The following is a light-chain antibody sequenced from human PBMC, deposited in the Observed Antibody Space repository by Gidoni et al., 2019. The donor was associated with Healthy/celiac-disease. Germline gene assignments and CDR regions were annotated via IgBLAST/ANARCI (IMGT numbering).Light chain of an antibody. V-gene: IGKV3-11*01. J-gene: IGKJ3*01. CDR3: QQRSNWPHT. CDR2: DAS. CDR1: QGVSSY. Sequence: EIVLTQSPATLSLSPGERATLSCKASQGVSSYFAWYQQKPGQAPRLLIYDASNRATGIPARFSGSGSGTDFTLTISSLEPEDFAVYYCQQRSNWPHTFGPGTKVDIK.